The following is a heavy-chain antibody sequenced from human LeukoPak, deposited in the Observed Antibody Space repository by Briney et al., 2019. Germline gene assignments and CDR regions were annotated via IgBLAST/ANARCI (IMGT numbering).Heavy chain of an antibody. Sequence: PSETLSLTCTVSGGSISSSSYYWSWIRQPPGKGLEWIGEINHSGSTNYNPSLKSRVTISVDTSKNQFSLKLSSVTAADTAVYYCARDGEETAMVDGRYWGQGTLVTVSS. CDR1: GGSISSSSYY. J-gene: IGHJ4*02. CDR2: INHSGST. D-gene: IGHD5-18*01. CDR3: ARDGEETAMVDGRY. V-gene: IGHV4-39*07.